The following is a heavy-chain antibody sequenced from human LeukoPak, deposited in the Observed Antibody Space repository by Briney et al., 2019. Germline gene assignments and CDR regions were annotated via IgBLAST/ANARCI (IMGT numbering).Heavy chain of an antibody. V-gene: IGHV3-23*01. CDR1: GFTFSSYA. D-gene: IGHD2-2*02. CDR2: ISGSGGST. J-gene: IGHJ5*02. Sequence: PGGSLRLSCEASGFTFSSYAMSWVRQAPGKGLEWVSAISGSGGSTYYADSVKGRFTISRDNSKNTLYLQMNSLRAEDTAVYYCAKVPAAITGEMYWFDPWGQGTLVTVSS. CDR3: AKVPAAITGEMYWFDP.